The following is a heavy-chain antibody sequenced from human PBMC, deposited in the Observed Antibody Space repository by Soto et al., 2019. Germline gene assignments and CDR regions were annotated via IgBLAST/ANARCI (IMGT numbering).Heavy chain of an antibody. CDR1: GFTFSSYS. CDR3: ARSVRGHYGMDV. Sequence: GGSLRLSCAASGFTFSSYSMNWVRQAPGKGLEWVSYISSSSSTIYYADSMKGRFTISRDNANNSLYLQMNSLRDEDTAVYYCARSVRGHYGMDVWGQGTTVTVSS. CDR2: ISSSSSTI. D-gene: IGHD3-10*01. V-gene: IGHV3-48*02. J-gene: IGHJ6*02.